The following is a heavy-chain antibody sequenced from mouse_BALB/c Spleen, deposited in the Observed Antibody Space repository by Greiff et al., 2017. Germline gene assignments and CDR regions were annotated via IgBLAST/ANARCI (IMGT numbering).Heavy chain of an antibody. CDR1: GYTFTSYY. J-gene: IGHJ4*01. CDR2: IYPGNVNT. Sequence: QVQLKQSGPELVKPGASVRISCKASGYTFTSYYIHWVKQRPGQGLEWIGWIYPGNVNTKYNEKFKGKATLTADKSSSTAYMQLSSLTSEDSAVYFCARFPYYYGSSYAMDYWGQGTSVTVSS. V-gene: IGHV1S56*01. D-gene: IGHD1-1*01. CDR3: ARFPYYYGSSYAMDY.